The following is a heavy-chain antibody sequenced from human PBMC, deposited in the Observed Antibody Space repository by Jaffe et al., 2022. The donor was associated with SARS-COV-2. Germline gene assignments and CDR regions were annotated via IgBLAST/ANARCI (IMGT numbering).Heavy chain of an antibody. J-gene: IGHJ3*02. CDR1: GFTFSSYS. V-gene: IGHV3-48*01. Sequence: EVQLVESGGGLVQPGGSLRLSCAASGFTFSSYSMNWVRQAPGKGLEWVSYISSSSSSIYYADSVKGRFTISRDNAKNSLYLQMNSLRAEDTAVYYCARGTGRTAGHAFDIWGQGTMVTVSS. CDR3: ARGTGRTAGHAFDI. CDR2: ISSSSSSI. D-gene: IGHD1-1*01.